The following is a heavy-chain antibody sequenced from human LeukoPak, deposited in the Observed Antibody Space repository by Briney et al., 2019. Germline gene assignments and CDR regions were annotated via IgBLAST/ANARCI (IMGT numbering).Heavy chain of an antibody. V-gene: IGHV6-1*01. CDR2: TYYRSKWTN. Sequence: SQTLSLTCAISGDSVSSNTADWNWIRQSPSRGLEWLGRTYYRSKWTNEYAVSVKSRISINPDTSKNQFSLQLNSVTPEDTAVYYCARFYYGTPDYWGQGALVTVSS. CDR3: ARFYYGTPDY. D-gene: IGHD3-22*01. CDR1: GDSVSSNTAD. J-gene: IGHJ4*02.